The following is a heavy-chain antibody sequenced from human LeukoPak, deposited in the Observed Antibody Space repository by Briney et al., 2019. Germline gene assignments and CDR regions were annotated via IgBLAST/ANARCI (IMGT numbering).Heavy chain of an antibody. Sequence: GSLRLSCAASGFTFSSYGMSWVRQAPGKGLEWIGYIYYSGSTNYNPSLKSRVTISVDTSKNQFSLKLSSVTAADTAVYYCAGYDSSGYSSFSWGQGTLVTVSS. CDR3: AGYDSSGYSSFS. V-gene: IGHV4-59*01. CDR2: IYYSGST. D-gene: IGHD3-22*01. J-gene: IGHJ4*02. CDR1: GFTFSSYG.